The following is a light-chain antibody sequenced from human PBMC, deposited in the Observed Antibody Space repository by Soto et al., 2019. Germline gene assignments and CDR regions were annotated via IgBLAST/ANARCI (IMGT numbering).Light chain of an antibody. CDR1: QSVYNY. Sequence: IVFTLSPSSRRRSQGERASLSCRASQSVYNYVAGYQQKPGQAPRLLIYDAANTATGIPARFRGSGFGTALLLPTSSSQHAEFAAYYYRQYYSRLPLTFGGGTKVDIK. J-gene: IGKJ4*01. CDR3: RQYYSRLPLT. CDR2: DAA. V-gene: IGKV3-11*01.